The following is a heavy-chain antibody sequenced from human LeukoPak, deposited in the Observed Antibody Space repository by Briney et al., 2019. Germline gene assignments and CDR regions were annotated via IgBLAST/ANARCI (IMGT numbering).Heavy chain of an antibody. CDR1: GFTFSSYG. CDR3: AKDTGLVAATRYYFDY. Sequence: PGRSLRLSCAASGFTFSSYGRHWVRQAPGKGLEWVAVIWYDGNNKYYADSVKGRFTISRDNSQNTLYLQMNSLRVEDTAVYYCAKDTGLVAATRYYFDYWGQGTLVTVSS. D-gene: IGHD1-26*01. CDR2: IWYDGNNK. V-gene: IGHV3-33*06. J-gene: IGHJ4*02.